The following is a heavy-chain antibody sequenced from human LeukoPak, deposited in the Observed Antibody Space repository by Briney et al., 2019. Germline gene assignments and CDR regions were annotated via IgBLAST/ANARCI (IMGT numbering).Heavy chain of an antibody. Sequence: GGSLRLSCAASGFTFSSYWMHWVRQVPGKGLVWVSRINSDGSYTSYADSVKGRFTISRDNAKNTLFLQMNSLRDEDTAVYYCARDGMVRGVIIWDAFDIWGQGTMVTVSS. V-gene: IGHV3-74*01. J-gene: IGHJ3*02. CDR2: INSDGSYT. CDR1: GFTFSSYW. CDR3: ARDGMVRGVIIWDAFDI. D-gene: IGHD3-10*01.